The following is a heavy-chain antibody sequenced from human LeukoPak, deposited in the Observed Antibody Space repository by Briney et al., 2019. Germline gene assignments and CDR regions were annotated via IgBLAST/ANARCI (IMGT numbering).Heavy chain of an antibody. CDR2: TYYSSKWYN. CDR3: ARGAVAVRNAFDI. CDR1: GDSVSSNSAA. D-gene: IGHD6-19*01. J-gene: IGHJ3*02. V-gene: IGHV6-1*01. Sequence: PSQTLSLTSAISGDSVSSNSAAWNWIRQSPSRGLVWLGRTYYSSKWYNDYAVSVKSRITINPDTSKNQFSLQLNSVTPEDTALYYCARGAVAVRNAFDIWGQGTMVTVSS.